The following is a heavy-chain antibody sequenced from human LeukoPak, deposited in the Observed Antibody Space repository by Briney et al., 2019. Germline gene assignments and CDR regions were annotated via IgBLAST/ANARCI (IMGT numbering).Heavy chain of an antibody. J-gene: IGHJ5*02. V-gene: IGHV1-18*01. CDR1: GYTFTSYG. CDR3: ARDDSSGPTGTPFDP. Sequence: ASVKVSCKASGYTFTSYGISWVRQAPGQGLEWMGWISAYNGSTNYAQKLQGRVTMTTDTPTSTAYMELRSLRSDDTAVYYCARDDSSGPTGTPFDPWGQGTLVTVSS. D-gene: IGHD3-22*01. CDR2: ISAYNGST.